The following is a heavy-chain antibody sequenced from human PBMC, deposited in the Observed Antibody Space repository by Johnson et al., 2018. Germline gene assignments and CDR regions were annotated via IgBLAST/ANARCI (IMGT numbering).Heavy chain of an antibody. CDR3: ARGNTNDFWSGLHYFFYYYMDV. V-gene: IGHV4-34*01. CDR1: GGSLSGYY. CDR2: INYRGNT. D-gene: IGHD3-3*01. J-gene: IGHJ6*03. Sequence: QEQLQQWGAGLLKPSETLSLTCAVYGGSLSGYYWSWIRQPPGKGLEWIGEINYRGNTTYTPTPKSRVTISVTTSKKQFSLRLTSATVADTAVYYCARGNTNDFWSGLHYFFYYYMDVWGKGTTVTVSS.